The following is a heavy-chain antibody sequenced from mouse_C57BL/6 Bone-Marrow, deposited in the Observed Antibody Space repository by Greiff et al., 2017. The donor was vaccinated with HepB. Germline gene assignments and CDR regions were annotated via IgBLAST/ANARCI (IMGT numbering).Heavy chain of an antibody. D-gene: IGHD1-1*01. V-gene: IGHV1-80*01. CDR1: GYAFSSYW. J-gene: IGHJ2*01. CDR2: IYPGDGDT. CDR3: ARWGYYGRGYYFDY. Sequence: QVQLKESGAELVKPGASVKISCKASGYAFSSYWMNWVKPRPGKGLEWIGQIYPGDGDTNYNGKFKGKATLTADKSSSTAYMQLSSLTSEDSAVYFCARWGYYGRGYYFDYWGQGTTLTVSS.